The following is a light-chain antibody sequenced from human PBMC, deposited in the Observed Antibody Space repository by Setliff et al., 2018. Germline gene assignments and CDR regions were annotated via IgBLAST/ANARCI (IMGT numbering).Light chain of an antibody. CDR3: NSYAGSNSGV. CDR2: EVN. J-gene: IGLJ1*01. CDR1: SSDIGNFNF. V-gene: IGLV2-8*01. Sequence: QSVLTQPASVSGSPRQSITISCTGTSSDIGNFNFVSWYQQHPGKAPKLIIFEVNRRPSGVPDRFSGSKSGNTASLTVSGLQAEDEAYYYCNSYAGSNSGVFGTGTKVTVL.